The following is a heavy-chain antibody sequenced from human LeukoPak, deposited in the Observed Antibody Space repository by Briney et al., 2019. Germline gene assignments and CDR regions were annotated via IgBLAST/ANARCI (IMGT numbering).Heavy chain of an antibody. CDR2: INHSGST. D-gene: IGHD6-13*01. J-gene: IGHJ4*02. Sequence: SETLSLTCAVYGGSFSGYYWSWIRQPPGKGLEWIGEINHSGSTNYNPSLKSRVTISVDTSKNQFSLKLSSVTAADTAVYFCATQYSSSWQIDYWGQGTLVTVSS. CDR3: ATQYSSSWQIDY. V-gene: IGHV4-34*01. CDR1: GGSFSGYY.